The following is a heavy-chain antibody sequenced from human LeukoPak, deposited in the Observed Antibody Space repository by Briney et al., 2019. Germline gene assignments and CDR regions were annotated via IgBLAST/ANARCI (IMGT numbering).Heavy chain of an antibody. Sequence: PGGSLRLSCAASGFTFDDYTMHWVRQAPGKGLEWVSLISWDGGSTYYADSVKGRFTISRDNSKNSLYLQMNSLRTEDTALYYCAKDRGAVSGSTSFFFDYWGQGTLVTVSS. CDR3: AKDRGAVSGSTSFFFDY. CDR1: GFTFDDYT. D-gene: IGHD2-2*01. CDR2: ISWDGGST. J-gene: IGHJ4*02. V-gene: IGHV3-43*01.